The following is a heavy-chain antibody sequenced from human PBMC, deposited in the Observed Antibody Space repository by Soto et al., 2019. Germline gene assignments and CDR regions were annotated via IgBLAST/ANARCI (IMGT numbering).Heavy chain of an antibody. CDR3: ARDQGPRGPHRGAFDI. Sequence: QVQLVQSGAEVKKPGSSVKVSCKASGGTFSSYAISWVRQAPGQGLEWMGAIIPIFGTANYAQKFQGRVTITADKSTSTAYMELRSLRSEDTAVYYCARDQGPRGPHRGAFDIWGQWTMVTVSS. V-gene: IGHV1-69*06. CDR1: GGTFSSYA. CDR2: IIPIFGTA. J-gene: IGHJ3*02.